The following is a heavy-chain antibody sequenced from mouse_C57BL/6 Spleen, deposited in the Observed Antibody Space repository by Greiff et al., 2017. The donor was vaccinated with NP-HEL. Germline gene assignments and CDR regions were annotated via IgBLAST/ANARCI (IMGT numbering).Heavy chain of an antibody. Sequence: EVQGVESGGDLVKPGGSLKLSCAASGFTFSSYGMSWVRQTPDKRLEWVATISSGGSYTYYPDSVKGRFTISRDNAKNTLYLQMSSLKSEDTAMYYCAIQIYDGYYTPGFAYWGQGTLVTVSA. CDR1: GFTFSSYG. J-gene: IGHJ3*01. D-gene: IGHD2-3*01. CDR2: ISSGGSYT. CDR3: AIQIYDGYYTPGFAY. V-gene: IGHV5-6*01.